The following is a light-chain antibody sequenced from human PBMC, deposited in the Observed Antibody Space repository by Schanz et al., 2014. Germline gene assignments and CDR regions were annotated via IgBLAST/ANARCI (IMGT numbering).Light chain of an antibody. J-gene: IGKJ5*01. CDR3: QQYNNWPPIT. Sequence: EIVLTQSPGTLSLSPGERGTLSCRASQSVSSSYLAWYQQKPGQAPRLLIYGASSRATGIPARFSGSGSGTEFTLTISSLQSEDFAVYYCQQYNNWPPITFGQGTRLEIK. CDR2: GAS. V-gene: IGKV3-15*01. CDR1: QSVSSSY.